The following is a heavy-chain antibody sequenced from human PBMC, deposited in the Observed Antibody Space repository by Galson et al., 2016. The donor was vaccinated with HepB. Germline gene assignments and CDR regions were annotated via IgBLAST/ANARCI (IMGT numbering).Heavy chain of an antibody. D-gene: IGHD3-10*01. Sequence: SLRLSCAASGFTFGDYAMSWFRQAPGKGLEWVGFIRSKSYGATTEYAASVRGRSTISRDDSKSIAYLQMNSLKTEDTAVHYCSRERPVGSYYGSGSYPNDYWGQGTLVTVSS. J-gene: IGHJ4*02. CDR3: SRERPVGSYYGSGSYPNDY. CDR2: IRSKSYGATT. CDR1: GFTFGDYA. V-gene: IGHV3-49*03.